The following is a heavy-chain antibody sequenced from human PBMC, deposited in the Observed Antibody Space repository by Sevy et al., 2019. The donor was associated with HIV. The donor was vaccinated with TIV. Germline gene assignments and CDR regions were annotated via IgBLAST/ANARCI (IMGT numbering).Heavy chain of an antibody. D-gene: IGHD3-10*01. CDR2: ISYDGSNK. CDR3: ARGGDYYGSGSNDY. Sequence: GGSLRLSCAASEFTFSSYARHWVRQAPGKGLEWVAVISYDGSNKYYADSVKGRFTISRDNSKNTLYLQMNSLRAEDTAVYYCARGGDYYGSGSNDYWGQGTLVTVSS. V-gene: IGHV3-30-3*01. CDR1: EFTFSSYA. J-gene: IGHJ4*02.